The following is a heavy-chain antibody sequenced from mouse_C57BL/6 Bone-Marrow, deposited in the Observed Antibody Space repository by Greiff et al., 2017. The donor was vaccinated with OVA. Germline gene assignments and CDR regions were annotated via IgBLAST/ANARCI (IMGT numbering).Heavy chain of an antibody. CDR3: AKSIYYDYDDVVAY. CDR2: IWRGGST. D-gene: IGHD2-4*01. V-gene: IGHV2-5*01. Sequence: VQLVESGPGLVQPSQSLSITCTVSGFSLTSYGVHWVRQSPGKGLEWLGVIWRGGSTDYTAAFMSRLSTTKDNSKSQVFYKMNSLQADDTAIYYCAKSIYYDYDDVVAYWGQGTLVTVSA. J-gene: IGHJ3*01. CDR1: GFSLTSYG.